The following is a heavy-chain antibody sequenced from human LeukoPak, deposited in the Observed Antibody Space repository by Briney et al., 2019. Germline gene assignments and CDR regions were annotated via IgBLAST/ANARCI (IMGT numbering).Heavy chain of an antibody. V-gene: IGHV1-2*02. CDR1: GYTFTGYH. Sequence: ASVKVSCKASGYTFTGYHMHWVRQAPGQGLEWMGWIAPNSGGTNYAQKFQGRVTMTRDTSISTAYMEVSRLRSDDTAVYYCAREYSSSSGRLYDHWGQGTLVTVSS. CDR2: IAPNSGGT. D-gene: IGHD6-6*01. CDR3: AREYSSSSGRLYDH. J-gene: IGHJ4*02.